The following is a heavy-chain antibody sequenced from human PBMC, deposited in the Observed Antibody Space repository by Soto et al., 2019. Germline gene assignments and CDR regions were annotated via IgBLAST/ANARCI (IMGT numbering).Heavy chain of an antibody. CDR3: AKIWSHDYGDYNKWVGYYYGMDV. CDR1: GCTFSIYA. CDR2: ISGSGGST. Sequence: GRLLRAGSASGCTFSIYAMSWVRQAPGKGLEWVSAISGSGGSTYYADSVKGRFTISRDNSKNTLYLQMNSLRAEDTAVYYCAKIWSHDYGDYNKWVGYYYGMDVWGQGTKVTVYS. J-gene: IGHJ6*02. D-gene: IGHD4-17*01. V-gene: IGHV3-23*01.